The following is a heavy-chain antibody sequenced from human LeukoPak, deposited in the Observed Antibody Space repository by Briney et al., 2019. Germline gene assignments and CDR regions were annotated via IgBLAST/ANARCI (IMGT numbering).Heavy chain of an antibody. J-gene: IGHJ5*02. CDR1: GGSISSSSYY. V-gene: IGHV4-39*07. D-gene: IGHD1-7*01. Sequence: SETLSLTCTVSGGSISSSSYYWGWIRQPPGKGLEWIGSTYHSGSIYYNPSLKSRVTISVDTSKNQFSLKLSSVTAADTAVYYCARGATDTTRWFDPWGQGTLVTVSS. CDR2: TYHSGSI. CDR3: ARGATDTTRWFDP.